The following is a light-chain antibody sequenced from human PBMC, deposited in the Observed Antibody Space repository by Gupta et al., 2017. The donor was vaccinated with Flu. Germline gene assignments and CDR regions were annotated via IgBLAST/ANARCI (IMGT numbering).Light chain of an antibody. Sequence: DTQLTQSPSSVSASVGDGVTITCRASQGVSRWLAWYQQKPGKAPRLLIYGTSSLQSGVPSRFSGSGSGTDFTLTINSLQPEDVGTYYCQQANTFPYTFGQGTKVDI. CDR2: GTS. CDR1: QGVSRW. J-gene: IGKJ2*01. CDR3: QQANTFPYT. V-gene: IGKV1-12*01.